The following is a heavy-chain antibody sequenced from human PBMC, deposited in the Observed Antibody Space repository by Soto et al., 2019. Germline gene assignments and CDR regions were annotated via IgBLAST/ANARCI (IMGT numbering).Heavy chain of an antibody. CDR2: MFYSGST. CDR3: SRADYYDSYSYSFLPSDFDL. D-gene: IGHD3-22*01. CDR1: GGSISSDRYF. J-gene: IGHJ4*02. Sequence: QLQLQESGPGLVKPSGTLSLTCTVSGGSISSDRYFWAWIRQPPGKGLEWIGGMFYSGSTYYNPALESRGAISVDVSVDMSNNRFSLKLSSESAADTAIYFCSRADYYDSYSYSFLPSDFDLWGQGTLVTVSS. V-gene: IGHV4-39*01.